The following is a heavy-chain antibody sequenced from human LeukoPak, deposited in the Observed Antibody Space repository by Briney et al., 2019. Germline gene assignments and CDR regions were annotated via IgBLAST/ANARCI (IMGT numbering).Heavy chain of an antibody. CDR1: GGSIGTYY. V-gene: IGHV4-59*08. D-gene: IGHD3-22*01. CDR3: ARRHPASTGYLYYFDY. J-gene: IGHJ4*02. CDR2: IFHTGRT. Sequence: SETLSLTCIVSGGSIGTYYWSWMRQPPGKGLEWIGSIFHTGRTNYNPSLKSRATISVDTSRRQFSLKLSAVTAADTAVYFCARRHPASTGYLYYFDYWGQGTLVTVSS.